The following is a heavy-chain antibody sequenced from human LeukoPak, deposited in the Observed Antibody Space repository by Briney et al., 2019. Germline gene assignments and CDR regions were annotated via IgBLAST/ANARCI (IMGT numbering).Heavy chain of an antibody. J-gene: IGHJ4*02. D-gene: IGHD6-6*01. CDR1: GFTFSSYA. V-gene: IGHV3-21*01. Sequence: GRSLRLSCAASGFTFSSYAMHWVRQAPGKGLEWVSSISSSSSYIYSADSVKGRFTISRDNARNSLYLRMNSLRAEDTAVYYCARDPGAYSSSPIDYWGQGTLVTVSS. CDR2: ISSSSSYI. CDR3: ARDPGAYSSSPIDY.